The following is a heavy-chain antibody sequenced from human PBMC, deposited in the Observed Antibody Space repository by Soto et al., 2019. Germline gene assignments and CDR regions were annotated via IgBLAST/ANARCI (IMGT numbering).Heavy chain of an antibody. CDR1: GFTFDDYA. CDR3: AKAESSGWYYSLDY. J-gene: IGHJ4*02. V-gene: IGHV3-9*01. CDR2: LSWNSGTI. D-gene: IGHD6-19*01. Sequence: ESGGGLVQPGKSLRLSCAASGFTFDDYAMNWVRQVPGKGLEWVSGLSWNSGTIDYADSVKGRFTISRDNAKNSLHLQMISLKPEDTAFYYCAKAESSGWYYSLDYWGQGTLVTVSS.